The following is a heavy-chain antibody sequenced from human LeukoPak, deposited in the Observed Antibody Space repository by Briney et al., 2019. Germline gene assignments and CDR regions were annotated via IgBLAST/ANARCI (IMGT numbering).Heavy chain of an antibody. Sequence: PSETLSLTCAVSGYSISGGYYWGWLRQPPGKGLEWIGSINHSGSTYYNPSLKTRVTISVDTSKNQFSLKLTSVTAADTGMYYCARNLGYSSLDYWGQGTLLTVFS. CDR3: ARNLGYSSLDY. CDR2: INHSGST. D-gene: IGHD6-13*01. V-gene: IGHV4-38-2*01. J-gene: IGHJ4*02. CDR1: GYSISGGYY.